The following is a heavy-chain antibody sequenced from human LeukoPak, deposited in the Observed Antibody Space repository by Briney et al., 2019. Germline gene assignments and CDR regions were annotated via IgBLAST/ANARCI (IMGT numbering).Heavy chain of an antibody. CDR1: GGSISSYY. CDR3: ARLHCGGDCYSWYYYYMDV. CDR2: IYTSGST. V-gene: IGHV4-4*09. J-gene: IGHJ6*03. Sequence: SETLSLTCTVSGGSISSYYWGWIRQPPGKGLEWIGYIYTSGSTNYNPSLKSRVTISVDTSKNQFSLKLSSVTAADTAVYYCARLHCGGDCYSWYYYYMDVWGKGTTVTVSS. D-gene: IGHD2-21*02.